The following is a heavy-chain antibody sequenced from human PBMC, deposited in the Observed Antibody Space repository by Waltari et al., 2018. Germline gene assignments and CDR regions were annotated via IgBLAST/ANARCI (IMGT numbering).Heavy chain of an antibody. CDR3: AKSGGFEY. CDR1: FSRYW. V-gene: IGHV3-7*01. Sequence: FSRYWMSWVRQTPGKGLEWVANINYDGSQKYYVDSVKGRFTISRDNAKNSVYLQMNSLRVEDTAVYYCAKSGGFEYWGQGTLITVSS. D-gene: IGHD3-16*01. J-gene: IGHJ4*02. CDR2: INYDGSQK.